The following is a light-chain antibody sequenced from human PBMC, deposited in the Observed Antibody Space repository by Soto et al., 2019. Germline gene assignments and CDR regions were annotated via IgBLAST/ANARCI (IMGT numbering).Light chain of an antibody. CDR3: AAWDDSLNGYV. CDR1: RSNIGSNT. Sequence: QSVLTQPPSASGTPGQRVTISCSGSRSNIGSNTVNWYQQLPRTAPQLLIFSNNQRPSGVPDRFSGSKSGTSASLAISGLQSEDEADYYCAAWDDSLNGYVFGTGTKVPVL. V-gene: IGLV1-44*01. J-gene: IGLJ1*01. CDR2: SNN.